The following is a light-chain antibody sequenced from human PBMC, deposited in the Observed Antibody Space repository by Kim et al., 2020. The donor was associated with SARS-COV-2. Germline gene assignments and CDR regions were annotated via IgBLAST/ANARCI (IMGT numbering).Light chain of an antibody. CDR2: AAS. CDR3: QQSYGSPI. Sequence: DSQLTQSPSSLSASVGDRVTITCRTSQYTNTYLNWYQQKVGKAPKLLIYAASTLQDGVPSRFSGNGSGADFTLTITSLQPEDFATYYCQQSYGSPIFGQGTRLGIK. J-gene: IGKJ5*01. CDR1: QYTNTY. V-gene: IGKV1-39*01.